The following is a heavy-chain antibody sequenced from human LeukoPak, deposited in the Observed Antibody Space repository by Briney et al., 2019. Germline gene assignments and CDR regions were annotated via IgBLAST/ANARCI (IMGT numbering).Heavy chain of an antibody. J-gene: IGHJ4*02. Sequence: SETLSLTCAVYGGSFSGYYWSWIRQPPGKGLEWIGEINHSGSTNYNPSLKSRVTISVDTSKNQFSLKLSSVTAADTAVYYCARGRRITMVRGVISFDYWGQGTLVTVSS. CDR3: ARGRRITMVRGVISFDY. CDR2: INHSGST. CDR1: GGSFSGYY. D-gene: IGHD3-10*01. V-gene: IGHV4-34*01.